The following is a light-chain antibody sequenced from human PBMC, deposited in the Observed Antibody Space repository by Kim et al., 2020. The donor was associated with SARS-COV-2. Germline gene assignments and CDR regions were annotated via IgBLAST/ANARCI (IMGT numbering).Light chain of an antibody. V-gene: IGKV3-15*01. CDR2: GAS. CDR1: RGVSSN. CDR3: QQYNKGRT. J-gene: IGKJ1*01. Sequence: CVSPGQRAPPAGRASRGVSSNLAWYQKKPGQAPRLLIYGASARATGIPARFSGSGSGTEFTLTISSLQSEDFAVYYCQQYNKGRTFGQGTKVDIK.